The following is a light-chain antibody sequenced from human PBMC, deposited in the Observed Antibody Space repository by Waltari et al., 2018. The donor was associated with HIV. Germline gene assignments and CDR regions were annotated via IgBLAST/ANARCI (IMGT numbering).Light chain of an antibody. V-gene: IGLV1-47*01. J-gene: IGLJ1*01. CDR2: KNY. CDR3: VGWDGSLSGYV. CDR1: SSNIGNDN. Sequence: QSVLTQPPSASGTPGQTVTLPCSGSSSNIGNDNVYWYQQLPGMTPKLLIHKNYQRPSGVPDRFAGSKSGTSASLAISGLRSEDEADYYCVGWDGSLSGYVFGAGTKVTVL.